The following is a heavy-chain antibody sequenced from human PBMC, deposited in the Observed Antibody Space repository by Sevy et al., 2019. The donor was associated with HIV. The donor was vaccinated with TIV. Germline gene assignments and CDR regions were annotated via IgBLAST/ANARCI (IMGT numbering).Heavy chain of an antibody. CDR3: ARETLSGYNL. Sequence: GGSLRLSCAASGFTFSFYAMTWVRQAPGKGLEWVSTISGSGGSTYYADSVKGRFTISRDNSKNTVYLQMNSLRVEDTAVYYCARETLSGYNLWGQGTLVTVSS. D-gene: IGHD5-12*01. V-gene: IGHV3-23*01. CDR1: GFTFSFYA. J-gene: IGHJ4*02. CDR2: ISGSGGST.